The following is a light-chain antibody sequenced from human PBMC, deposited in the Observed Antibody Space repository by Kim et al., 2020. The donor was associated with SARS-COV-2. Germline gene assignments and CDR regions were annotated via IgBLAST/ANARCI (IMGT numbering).Light chain of an antibody. J-gene: IGKJ4*01. CDR3: QQYGDSPLT. V-gene: IGKV3D-20*01. CDR2: DSF. Sequence: EIVLTQSPDTLSLSPGERATLSCGASQSLSGNYLAWYQRKPGLAPRLLIYDSFRRATGIPQRFSGSGSGTHFTLTINGLEPEDFAEYFGQQYGDSPLTFGGGTKVDIK. CDR1: QSLSGNY.